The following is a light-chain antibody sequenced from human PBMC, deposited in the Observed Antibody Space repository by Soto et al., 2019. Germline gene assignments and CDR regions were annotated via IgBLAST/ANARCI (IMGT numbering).Light chain of an antibody. CDR2: EVS. Sequence: QSVLTQPPSASGSPGQSVTISCTGTSSDVGGYNYVSWYQQHPGKAPKLIIYEVSKRPSGVPDRFSGSKSGNTASLTVSGLQAEDEADYYCDSYAGSNYFVVFGGGTKVTVL. V-gene: IGLV2-8*01. CDR1: SSDVGGYNY. J-gene: IGLJ2*01. CDR3: DSYAGSNYFVV.